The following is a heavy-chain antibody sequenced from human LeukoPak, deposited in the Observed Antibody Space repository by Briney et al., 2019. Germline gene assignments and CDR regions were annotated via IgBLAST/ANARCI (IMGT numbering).Heavy chain of an antibody. CDR2: ISSSNSYI. CDR3: ARGHYYDSSGYSGY. J-gene: IGHJ4*02. D-gene: IGHD3-22*01. V-gene: IGHV3-21*01. Sequence: GGSLRLSCAASGFTFSSYNMNWVRQAPGKGLEWVSSISSSNSYIYYTDSAKGRFTISRDNAKNSLYLQMNSLRAEDTAVYYCARGHYYDSSGYSGYWGQGTLVTVSS. CDR1: GFTFSSYN.